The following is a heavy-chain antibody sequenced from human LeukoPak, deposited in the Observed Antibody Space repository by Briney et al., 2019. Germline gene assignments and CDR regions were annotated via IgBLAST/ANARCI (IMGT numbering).Heavy chain of an antibody. V-gene: IGHV3-30-3*01. D-gene: IGHD1-1*01. Sequence: GRSLRLSCTASGFTFSSYPMHWVRQAPGKGLEWVAITSHDEATKYYADSVKGRFTISKDNSKNTLYLQMNSLRAEDTAVYYCARDDPGGIDSWGQGTLVTASS. J-gene: IGHJ4*02. CDR3: ARDDPGGIDS. CDR1: GFTFSSYP. CDR2: TSHDEATK.